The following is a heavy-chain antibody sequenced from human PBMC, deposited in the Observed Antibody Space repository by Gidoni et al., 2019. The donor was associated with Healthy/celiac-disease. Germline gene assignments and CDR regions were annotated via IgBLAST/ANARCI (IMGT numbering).Heavy chain of an antibody. D-gene: IGHD1-26*01. J-gene: IGHJ4*02. CDR2: ISSSSSTI. CDR1: GFTFSTDS. Sequence: EVQLVESGGGLVQPGGSLRLPCEASGFTFSTDSMNWVRQAPGKGLEWVSYISSSSSTIYYADSVKGRFTISRDNAKNSLYLQMNSLRAEDTAVYYCARGESLGFDYWGQGTLVTVSS. V-gene: IGHV3-48*01. CDR3: ARGESLGFDY.